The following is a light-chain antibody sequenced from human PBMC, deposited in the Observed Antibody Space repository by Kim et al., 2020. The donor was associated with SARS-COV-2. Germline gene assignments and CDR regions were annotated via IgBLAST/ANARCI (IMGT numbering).Light chain of an antibody. Sequence: QSITISCTGTSSDVSYYNSVSSYQQHTGKAPRLMIYDVSQRASGVSNRFSGTQSGNTASLTISGLRAENEADYYCSSHTTSSTYVFGSGTQLTVL. V-gene: IGLV2-14*03. CDR1: SSDVSYYNS. CDR2: DVS. CDR3: SSHTTSSTYV. J-gene: IGLJ1*01.